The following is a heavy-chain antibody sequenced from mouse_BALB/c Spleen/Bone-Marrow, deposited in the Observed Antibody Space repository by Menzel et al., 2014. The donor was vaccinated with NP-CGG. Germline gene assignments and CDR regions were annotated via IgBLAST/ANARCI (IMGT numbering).Heavy chain of an antibody. CDR1: GFTFSSYT. J-gene: IGHJ4*01. CDR2: ISSGGSYT. D-gene: IGHD2-3*01. Sequence: EVMLVESGGGLVKPGGSLKPSCAASGFTFSSYTMSWVRQTPEKRLEWVATISSGGSYTYYPDSVKGRFTISRDNAKNTLYLQMSSLKSEDTAMYYCTRDLYDGYSYYAMDYWGQGTSVTVSS. V-gene: IGHV5-6-4*01. CDR3: TRDLYDGYSYYAMDY.